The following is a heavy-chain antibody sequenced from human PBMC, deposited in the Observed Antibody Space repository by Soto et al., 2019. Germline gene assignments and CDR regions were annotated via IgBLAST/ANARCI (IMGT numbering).Heavy chain of an antibody. V-gene: IGHV4-39*01. D-gene: IGHD6-19*01. CDR2: IFYSGST. J-gene: IGHJ4*02. CDR1: GGSISGSNYY. Sequence: QLQLQESGPGLVKPSETLSLTCSVSGGSISGSNYYWGWIRQPPGKGLEWIGHIFYSGSTYSNPSLRSRATISVDTSKNQFSLKLSSVTAADTAVYYCARRGQSPPHSSGGKRGRHFDYWGQGILVPVSS. CDR3: ARRGQSPPHSSGGKRGRHFDY.